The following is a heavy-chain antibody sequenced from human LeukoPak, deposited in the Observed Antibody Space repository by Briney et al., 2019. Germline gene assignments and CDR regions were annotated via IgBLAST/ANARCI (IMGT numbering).Heavy chain of an antibody. CDR1: GFTFSNAW. D-gene: IGHD3/OR15-3a*01. CDR3: TAGTGRSDFDY. CDR2: IKRKGDDGTI. J-gene: IGHJ4*02. Sequence: GGSLRLSCAASGFTFSNAWMSWVRQAPGRGLEWVGRIKRKGDDGTIDYAAPVKGRISISRDDSKNTLYLQMNSLKSEDTAVYYCTAGTGRSDFDYWGQGTLVTVSS. V-gene: IGHV3-15*01.